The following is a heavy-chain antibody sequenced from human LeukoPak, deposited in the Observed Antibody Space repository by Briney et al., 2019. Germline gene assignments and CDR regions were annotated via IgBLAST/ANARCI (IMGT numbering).Heavy chain of an antibody. CDR1: GYTFTGYY. D-gene: IGHD3-3*01. J-gene: IGHJ4*02. V-gene: IGHV1-2*02. CDR3: ARHTGSLYDFWSGYIDY. Sequence: ASVKVSCKASGYTFTGYYMHWVRQAPGQGLEWMGWINPDSGGTNYVQKFQGRVTMTTDTSTRTAYMELRSLRSDDTAVYYCARHTGSLYDFWSGYIDYWGQGTLVTVSS. CDR2: INPDSGGT.